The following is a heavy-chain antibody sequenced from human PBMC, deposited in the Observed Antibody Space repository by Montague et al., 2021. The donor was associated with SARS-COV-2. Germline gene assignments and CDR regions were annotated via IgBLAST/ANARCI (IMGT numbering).Heavy chain of an antibody. V-gene: IGHV4-4*07. Sequence: SQCQSLVYAVSGGSISSYYWNWIRQSAGKGLEWIGRIYTSGSTNYDPSLKSRVTMSVDTSKNQFSLKLSSVTAADTAVYYCARGALFYDSSGYYSDAFDIWGQGTMVTVSS. CDR3: ARGALFYDSSGYYSDAFDI. J-gene: IGHJ3*02. D-gene: IGHD3-22*01. CDR2: IYTSGST. CDR1: GGSISSYY.